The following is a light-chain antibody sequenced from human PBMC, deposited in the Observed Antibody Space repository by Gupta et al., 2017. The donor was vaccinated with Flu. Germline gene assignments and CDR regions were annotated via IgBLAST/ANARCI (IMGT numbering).Light chain of an antibody. V-gene: IGKV1-12*01. Sequence: EIQMTQSPSSLSLSLGERVTINCRASQGISNWLAWYQQKPGKAPTLLIYGASTLQTGVPSRFIGRGSWTAFTLTTDNLQAEDFATFFCQQTYSFPLTFGGGTKVEIK. CDR3: QQTYSFPLT. J-gene: IGKJ4*01. CDR1: QGISNW. CDR2: GAS.